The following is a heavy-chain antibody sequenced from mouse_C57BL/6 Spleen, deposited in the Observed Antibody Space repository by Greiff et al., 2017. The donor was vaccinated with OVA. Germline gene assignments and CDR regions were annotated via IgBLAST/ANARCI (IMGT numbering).Heavy chain of an antibody. J-gene: IGHJ2*01. D-gene: IGHD4-1*01. CDR1: GYAFSSSW. V-gene: IGHV1-82*01. CDR2: IYPGDGDT. CDR3: AINWDLDY. Sequence: QVQLQQSGPELVKPGASVKISCKASGYAFSSSWMNWVKQRPGKGLEWIGRIYPGDGDTNYNGKFKGKATLTADKSSSTAYMQLSSLTSEDSAVYFCAINWDLDYWGQGTTLTVSS.